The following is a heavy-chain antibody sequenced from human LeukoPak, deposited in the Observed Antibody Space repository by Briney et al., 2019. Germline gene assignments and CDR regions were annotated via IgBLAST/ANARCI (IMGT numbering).Heavy chain of an antibody. CDR3: ARDTYDILTGYYKWAFDI. J-gene: IGHJ3*02. D-gene: IGHD3-9*01. CDR1: GFTFGGYT. Sequence: GGTLRLSCAASGFTFGGYTMNWVRQAPGKGLEWVSSISSSSSYIYYADSVKGRFTISRDNAKNSLYLQMNSLRAEDTAVYYCARDTYDILTGYYKWAFDIWGQGTMVTVSS. CDR2: ISSSSSYI. V-gene: IGHV3-21*06.